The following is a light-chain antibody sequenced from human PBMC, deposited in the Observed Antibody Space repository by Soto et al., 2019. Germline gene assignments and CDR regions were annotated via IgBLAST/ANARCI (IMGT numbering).Light chain of an antibody. Sequence: QSARTQPASVSGSPGQSITISCTGTSSDIGRYNLVSWYQQHPGKPPKLMIYEATKRPSGVSNRFSGSKSGNTASLTISGLQAEDEADYYCSLYASTNTFMFGGGTQLTVL. CDR2: EAT. CDR3: SLYASTNTFM. CDR1: SSDIGRYNL. V-gene: IGLV2-23*02. J-gene: IGLJ3*02.